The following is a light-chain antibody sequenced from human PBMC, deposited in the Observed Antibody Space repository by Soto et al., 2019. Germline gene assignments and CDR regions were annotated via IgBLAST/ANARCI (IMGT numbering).Light chain of an antibody. Sequence: QSPLAQPDCVSGSPGQSITISCTGTSSDVGGYDYVSWYQQHPGKAPKLMIYEVSNRPSGISNRFSGSKSGNTASLTISGLQAEDEADYYCSSYTTSSSLNVFGTGTKVTVL. V-gene: IGLV2-14*01. J-gene: IGLJ1*01. CDR2: EVS. CDR1: SSDVGGYDY. CDR3: SSYTTSSSLNV.